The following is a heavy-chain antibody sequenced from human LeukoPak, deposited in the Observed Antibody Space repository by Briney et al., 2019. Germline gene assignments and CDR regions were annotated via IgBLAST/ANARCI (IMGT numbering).Heavy chain of an antibody. Sequence: ASVKVSCKASGYTFTSYGISWVRQAPGQGLEWMGWISAYNGNTNYAQKLQGRVTMTTDTSTSTAYMELRSLRSDDTAVYYCARMGPLYYDFWSGPALDVWGKGTTVTVSS. J-gene: IGHJ6*04. D-gene: IGHD3-3*01. CDR3: ARMGPLYYDFWSGPALDV. CDR2: ISAYNGNT. CDR1: GYTFTSYG. V-gene: IGHV1-18*01.